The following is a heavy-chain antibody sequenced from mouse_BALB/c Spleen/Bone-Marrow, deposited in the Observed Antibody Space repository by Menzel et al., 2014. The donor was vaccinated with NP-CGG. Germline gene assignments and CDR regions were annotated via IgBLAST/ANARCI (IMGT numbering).Heavy chain of an antibody. CDR1: GFNIKDSY. D-gene: IGHD1-3*01. Sequence: VQLQQSGAELVKPGASVKLSCTASGFNIKDSYIHWVKRRPEQGLEWIGRIDPANGNTNYDPKFQGKATITADTSSNTAYLRLNSLTSEDTTVYYCARSPGKVNYWGQGTLVTVSA. CDR2: IDPANGNT. J-gene: IGHJ3*01. CDR3: ARSPGKVNY. V-gene: IGHV14-3*02.